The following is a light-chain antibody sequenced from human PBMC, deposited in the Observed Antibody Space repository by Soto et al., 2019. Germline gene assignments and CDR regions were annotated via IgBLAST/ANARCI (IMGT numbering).Light chain of an antibody. CDR3: QQYGSSPRT. Sequence: EIVLTQSPVTLSLSPGERATLSCRASQSVSSSYLAWYQQKPGQAPRLLIYGASSRATGIPDRFRGSGSGTDFTLTISSLEPEDFAVYYCQQYGSSPRTFGQGTKVDIK. V-gene: IGKV3-20*01. CDR2: GAS. J-gene: IGKJ1*01. CDR1: QSVSSSY.